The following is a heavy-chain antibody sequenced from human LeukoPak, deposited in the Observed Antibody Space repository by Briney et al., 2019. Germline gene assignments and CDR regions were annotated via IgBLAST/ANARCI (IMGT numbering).Heavy chain of an antibody. V-gene: IGHV3-7*05. CDR3: AKDRQLVREDFDY. J-gene: IGHJ4*02. D-gene: IGHD6-13*01. Sequence: TGGSLRLSCAASGFTFTSSWMTWVRQAPGKGLEWVAHIKEDGTEEYYIDSVEGRFTISRDNAKNSLYLQMNSLRGEDTAVYYCAKDRQLVREDFDYWGQGTLVTVSS. CDR1: GFTFTSSW. CDR2: IKEDGTEE.